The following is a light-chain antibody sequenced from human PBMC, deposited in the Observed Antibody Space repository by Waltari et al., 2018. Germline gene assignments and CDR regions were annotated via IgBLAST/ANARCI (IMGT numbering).Light chain of an antibody. Sequence: IVMTQSPAALSVSPGERATLSCRASQSVSSNLAWYQHKPGQPPRLLISGASTRATGVPARFSGSGSGTEFTLTISSLQSEDSAIYYCRQYNTWPPSTFGQGTKLEIK. V-gene: IGKV3-15*01. CDR3: RQYNTWPPST. CDR2: GAS. CDR1: QSVSSN. J-gene: IGKJ2*02.